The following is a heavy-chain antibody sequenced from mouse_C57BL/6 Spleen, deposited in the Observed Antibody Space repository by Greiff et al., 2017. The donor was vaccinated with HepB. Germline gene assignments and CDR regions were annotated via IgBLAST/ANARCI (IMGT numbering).Heavy chain of an antibody. J-gene: IGHJ2*01. CDR1: GYTFTSYW. D-gene: IGHD2-1*01. Sequence: VQLKQSGTVLARPGASVKMSCKTSGYTFTSYWMHWVKQRPGQGLEWIGAIYPGNSDTSYNQKFKGKAKLTAVTSASTAYMELSSLTNEDSAVYYCSIYYGNLYYFDYWGQGTTLTVSS. CDR2: IYPGNSDT. CDR3: SIYYGNLYYFDY. V-gene: IGHV1-5*01.